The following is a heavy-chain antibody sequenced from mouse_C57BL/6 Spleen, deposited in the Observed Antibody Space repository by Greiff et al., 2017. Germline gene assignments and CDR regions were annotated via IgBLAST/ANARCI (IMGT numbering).Heavy chain of an antibody. CDR3: ARPSYGSSFNY. V-gene: IGHV1-64*01. Sequence: QVQLQQSGAELVKPGASVKLSCKASGYTFTSYWMHWVKQRPGQGLEWIGMIHPNSGSTNYNEKFKSKATLTVDKSSSTAYMQLSSLTSEDSAVYYCARPSYGSSFNYWGQGTTLTVSS. CDR1: GYTFTSYW. CDR2: IHPNSGST. J-gene: IGHJ2*01. D-gene: IGHD1-1*01.